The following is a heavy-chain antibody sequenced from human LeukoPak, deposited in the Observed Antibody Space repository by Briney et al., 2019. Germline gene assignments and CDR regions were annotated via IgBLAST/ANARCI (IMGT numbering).Heavy chain of an antibody. V-gene: IGHV7-4-1*02. CDR2: INTNTGNP. D-gene: IGHD3-10*01. J-gene: IGHJ1*01. CDR1: GYTFTSYA. CDR3: ARAPPSQITMVRDWDFQH. Sequence: ASVKVSCKASGYTFTSYAMNWVRQAPGQGLEWMGWINTNTGNPTYAQGFTGRFVFSLDTSVSTAYLQISSLKAEDTAVYYCARAPPSQITMVRDWDFQHWGQGILVTVSS.